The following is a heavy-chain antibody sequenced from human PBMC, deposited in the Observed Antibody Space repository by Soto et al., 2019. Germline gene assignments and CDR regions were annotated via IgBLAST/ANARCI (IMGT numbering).Heavy chain of an antibody. CDR3: AIPYLGYCSSTSCYAPLSY. J-gene: IGHJ4*02. Sequence: GGSLRLSCAASGFTFSSYAMSWVRQAPGKGLEWVSAISGSGGSTYYADSVKGRFTISRDNSKNTLYLQMNSLRAEDTAVYYCAIPYLGYCSSTSCYAPLSYWGQGTLVTVSS. CDR2: ISGSGGST. V-gene: IGHV3-23*01. D-gene: IGHD2-2*01. CDR1: GFTFSSYA.